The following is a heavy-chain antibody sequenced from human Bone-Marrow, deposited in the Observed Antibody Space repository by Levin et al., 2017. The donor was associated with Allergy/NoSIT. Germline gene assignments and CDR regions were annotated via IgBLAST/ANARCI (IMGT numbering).Heavy chain of an antibody. CDR1: GGSISSPTYY. D-gene: IGHD5-12*01. CDR2: VYYTWDT. J-gene: IGHJ6*02. Sequence: GSLRLSCVVSGGSISSPTYYWGWIRQPPGKGLEWIGSVYYTWDTYANPSLTWRVTVSLDTSRNHFSLNMRSVTAADTAVYYCAKFMAYDHTVDVWGQGTTVTVS. CDR3: AKFMAYDHTVDV. V-gene: IGHV4-39*02.